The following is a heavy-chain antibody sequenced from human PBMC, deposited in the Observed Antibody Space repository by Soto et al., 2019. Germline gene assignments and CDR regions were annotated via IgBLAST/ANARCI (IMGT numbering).Heavy chain of an antibody. CDR3: ARVFGVVIIPVFY. Sequence: PGGSLRLSCAASGFTLSSYWMSWVRQAPGKGLEWVANIKQDGSEKYYVDSVKGRFTISRDNAKNSLYLQMNSLRAEDTAVYYCARVFGVVIIPVFYWGQGTLVTVSS. J-gene: IGHJ4*02. V-gene: IGHV3-7*01. CDR1: GFTLSSYW. CDR2: IKQDGSEK. D-gene: IGHD3-3*01.